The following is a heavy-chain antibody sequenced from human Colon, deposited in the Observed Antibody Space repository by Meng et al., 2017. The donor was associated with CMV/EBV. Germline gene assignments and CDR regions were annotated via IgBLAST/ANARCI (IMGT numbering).Heavy chain of an antibody. V-gene: IGHV3-23*01. D-gene: IGHD3-10*01. Sequence: CGASGFSFRTYDMSWVRQTPGKGLEWVSTISGGGDTTHYADSVKGRLTISSDSSKTTLYLQMNSLRAEDTALYYCARARQGFRFAFDYWGQGALVTVSS. CDR2: ISGGGDTT. CDR3: ARARQGFRFAFDY. CDR1: GFSFRTYD. J-gene: IGHJ4*02.